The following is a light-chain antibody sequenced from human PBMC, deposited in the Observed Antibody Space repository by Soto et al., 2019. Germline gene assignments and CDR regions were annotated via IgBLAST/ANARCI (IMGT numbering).Light chain of an antibody. CDR1: QSVRTN. J-gene: IGKJ4*02. V-gene: IGKV3-15*01. CDR3: KQYHDWSPFT. Sequence: EIVMTQSPATLSVSPGERATLSCRASQSVRTNLAWYQRKTGQAPRLLISDASTRATGIPARFSGSGFGTEFTLTISSLQSEDFAVYYCKQYHDWSPFTFGGGTKVEVK. CDR2: DAS.